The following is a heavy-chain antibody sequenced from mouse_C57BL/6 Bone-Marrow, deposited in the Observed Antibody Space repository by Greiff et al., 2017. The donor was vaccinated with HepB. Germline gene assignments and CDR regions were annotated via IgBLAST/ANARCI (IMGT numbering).Heavy chain of an antibody. CDR2: ISSGGSYT. CDR1: GFTFSSYG. J-gene: IGHJ3*01. D-gene: IGHD2-4*01. V-gene: IGHV5-6*02. CDR3: ARMGDYDVAY. Sequence: EVKLVESGGDLVKPGGSLKLSCAASGFTFSSYGMSWVRQTPDKRLEWVATISSGGSYTYYPDSVKGRFTISRDNAKNTLYLQMSSLKSEDTAMYYCARMGDYDVAYWGQGTLVTVSA.